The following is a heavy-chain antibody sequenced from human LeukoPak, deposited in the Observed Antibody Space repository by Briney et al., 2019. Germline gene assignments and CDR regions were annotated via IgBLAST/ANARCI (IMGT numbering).Heavy chain of an antibody. J-gene: IGHJ4*02. CDR2: MNPNSGRT. CDR1: GYTLTSCD. V-gene: IGHV1-8*01. Sequence: GASVKVYCKASGYTLTSCDINWVRQATGQGLEWMGWMNPNSGRTGYAQNFQGRITITRNTSISTAYPDLSSLRSDDTAVYYCTRETSSRYFDYWGQGTLVTVSS. CDR3: TRETSSRYFDY.